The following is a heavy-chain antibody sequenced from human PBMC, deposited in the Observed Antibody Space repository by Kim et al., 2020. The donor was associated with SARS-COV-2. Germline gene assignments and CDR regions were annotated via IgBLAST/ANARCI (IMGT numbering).Heavy chain of an antibody. J-gene: IGHJ4*02. V-gene: IGHV3-23*01. CDR3: AKRIEVVNGD. CDR2: ITRDGRI. CDR1: GFTLSSSG. Sequence: GGSLRLSCAASGFTLSSSGMSWVRQAPGKGLEWVSSITRDGRIYYADYVKGRFTISRDSSKNTLYLQMNSLRADDTAVYYCAKRIEVVNGDWGQGTLVTVSS. D-gene: IGHD2-21*01.